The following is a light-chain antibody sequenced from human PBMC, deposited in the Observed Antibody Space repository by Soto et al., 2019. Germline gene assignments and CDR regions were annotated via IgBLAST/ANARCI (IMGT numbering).Light chain of an antibody. V-gene: IGKV3D-20*02. J-gene: IGKJ5*01. CDR1: QSVSSNY. CDR3: QQRSNWPPT. CDR2: AAS. Sequence: EIVLTQSPGTLSLSPGERATLSCRASQSVSSNYLAWYQQKPGQAPRLLIYAASSRATGIPDRFSGSGSGTDFTLTISSLEPEDFAVYYCQQRSNWPPTFGQGTRLEI.